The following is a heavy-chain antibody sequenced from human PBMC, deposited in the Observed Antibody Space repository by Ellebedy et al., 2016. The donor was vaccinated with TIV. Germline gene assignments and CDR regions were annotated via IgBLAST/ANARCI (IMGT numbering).Heavy chain of an antibody. J-gene: IGHJ5*02. CDR3: ARVRNYYDSSGYYWPYNWSDP. Sequence: SETLSLXCAVSGDSISSGGYSWSWIRQPPGKGLEWIGYIYHSGKTYYNPSLKSRVTISVDRPKNQFSVRLNSVTAADTAVYYCARVRNYYDSSGYYWPYNWSDPWGQGTLVTVSS. D-gene: IGHD3-22*01. CDR1: GDSISSGGYS. V-gene: IGHV4-30-2*01. CDR2: IYHSGKT.